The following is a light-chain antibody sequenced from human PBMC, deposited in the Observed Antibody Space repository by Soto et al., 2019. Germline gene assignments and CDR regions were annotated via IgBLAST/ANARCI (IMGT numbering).Light chain of an antibody. Sequence: EIVMTQSPVTLSVSPGERATLSCRASQSVGSDLAWYQQKPGQARRLLIYRASTGATGIPARFSGSGSGTEVTLTISSLQSEDLAVYYCQQYDDWPPLTFGQGTKLEMK. CDR2: RAS. CDR1: QSVGSD. CDR3: QQYDDWPPLT. V-gene: IGKV3-15*01. J-gene: IGKJ2*01.